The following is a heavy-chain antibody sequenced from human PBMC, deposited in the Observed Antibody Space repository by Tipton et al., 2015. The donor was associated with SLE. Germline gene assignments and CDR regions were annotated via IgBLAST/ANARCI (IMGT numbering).Heavy chain of an antibody. CDR3: ARQGPRLRFLEWLDACDI. Sequence: TLSLTCAVYGGSFSGYYLSWIRQPPGKGLEWIGEINHSGSTNYNPSPKSRVTISVDTSKNQFSLKLSSVTAADTAVYYCARQGPRLRFLEWLDACDIWGQRTMVTVSS. V-gene: IGHV4-34*01. J-gene: IGHJ3*02. D-gene: IGHD3-3*01. CDR2: INHSGST. CDR1: GGSFSGYY.